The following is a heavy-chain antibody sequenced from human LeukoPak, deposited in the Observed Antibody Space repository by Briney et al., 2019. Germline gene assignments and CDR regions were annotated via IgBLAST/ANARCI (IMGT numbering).Heavy chain of an antibody. V-gene: IGHV1-69*05. CDR2: IIPIFGTA. D-gene: IGHD4-23*01. CDR3: ARNDYGGNFLHWFDP. J-gene: IGHJ5*02. Sequence: SVKVSCKASGGTFSSYAISWVRQAPGQGLEWMGGIIPIFGTANYAQKFQGRGTITTDESTSTAYMELSSLRSEDTAVYYCARNDYGGNFLHWFDPWGQGTLVTVSS. CDR1: GGTFSSYA.